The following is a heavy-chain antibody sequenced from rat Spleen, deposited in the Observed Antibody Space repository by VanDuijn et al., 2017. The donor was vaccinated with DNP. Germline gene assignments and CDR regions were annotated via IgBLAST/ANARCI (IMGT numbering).Heavy chain of an antibody. V-gene: IGHV5-29*01. CDR1: GFTFSNYG. J-gene: IGHJ2*01. CDR3: ARRGYSSYYFDY. D-gene: IGHD1-2*01. Sequence: EVQLVESGGGLVQPGRSLKLSCAASGFTFSNYGMAWVRQAPTKGLEWVATISYDGSSTYYRDSVKGRFTISRDNAKSTLYLQMDSLRSEDTATYYCARRGYSSYYFDYWGQGVMVTVSS. CDR2: ISYDGSST.